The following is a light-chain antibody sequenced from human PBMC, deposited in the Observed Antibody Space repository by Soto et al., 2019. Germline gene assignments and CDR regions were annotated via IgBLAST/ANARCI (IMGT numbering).Light chain of an antibody. CDR2: KDS. Sequence: SYELTQPPSVSVSPGQTASITCSGDKLGNKYVCWYQQKPGQSPVLVIYKDSKRPSGIPERFSGSNSGNTATLTISGTQAMDEADYYCQSYDSSLSGWVFGGGTKLTVL. V-gene: IGLV3-1*01. J-gene: IGLJ3*02. CDR1: KLGNKY. CDR3: QSYDSSLSGWV.